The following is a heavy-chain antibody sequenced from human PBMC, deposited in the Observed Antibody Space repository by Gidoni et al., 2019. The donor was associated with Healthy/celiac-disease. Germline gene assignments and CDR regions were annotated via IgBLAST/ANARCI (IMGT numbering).Heavy chain of an antibody. CDR1: GYTFTSYA. J-gene: IGHJ4*02. CDR3: AASPTRGMATIFSL. CDR2: INAGNGNT. V-gene: IGHV1-3*01. Sequence: VQLVQSGAEVKKPGASVKVSFKASGYTFTSYAMHWVRQATGQRLEWMVWINAGNGNTKYSQKFQGRVTITRDTSASTAYMELSSLRSEDTAVYYCAASPTRGMATIFSLWGQGTLVTVSS. D-gene: IGHD5-12*01.